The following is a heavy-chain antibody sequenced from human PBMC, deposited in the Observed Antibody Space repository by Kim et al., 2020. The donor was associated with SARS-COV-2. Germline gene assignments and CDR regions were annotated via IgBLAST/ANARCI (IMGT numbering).Heavy chain of an antibody. D-gene: IGHD6-13*01. V-gene: IGHV4-59*01. J-gene: IGHJ6*02. CDR3: ARDKGSSWPHYYYYGMDV. CDR1: GGSISSYY. Sequence: SETLSLTCTVSGGSISSYYWSWIRQPPGKGLEWIGYIYYSGSTNYNPSLKSRVTISVDTSKNQFSLKLSSVTAADTAVYYCARDKGSSWPHYYYYGMDVWGQGTTVTVS. CDR2: IYYSGST.